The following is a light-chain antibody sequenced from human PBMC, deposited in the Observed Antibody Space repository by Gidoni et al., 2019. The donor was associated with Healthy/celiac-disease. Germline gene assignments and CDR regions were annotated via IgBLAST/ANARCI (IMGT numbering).Light chain of an antibody. CDR2: DAS. V-gene: IGKV3-11*01. CDR3: QQSSKWPLT. Sequence: EIVLTQSPATLSLSPGERATLSGRASQSVSSYLAWYQQKPGQAPRLLIYDASNRATGIPARFSGRWSGTYFIIIISSLDPEVFAVYYRQQSSKWPLTFGGGTKVEIK. J-gene: IGKJ4*01. CDR1: QSVSSY.